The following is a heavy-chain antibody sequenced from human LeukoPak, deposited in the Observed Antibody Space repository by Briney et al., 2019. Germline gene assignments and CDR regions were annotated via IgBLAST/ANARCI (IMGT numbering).Heavy chain of an antibody. J-gene: IGHJ4*02. V-gene: IGHV3-23*01. D-gene: IGHD3-22*01. CDR2: ISGSGGST. CDR3: AKDDSQHFYDSSGYYVFDY. Sequence: GSLRLSCAAFGFTFSSYAMSWVRQAPGKGLEWVSAISGSGGSTYYADSVKGRFTISRDNSKNTLYLQMNSLRAEDTAVYYCAKDDSQHFYDSSGYYVFDYWGQGTLVTVSS. CDR1: GFTFSSYA.